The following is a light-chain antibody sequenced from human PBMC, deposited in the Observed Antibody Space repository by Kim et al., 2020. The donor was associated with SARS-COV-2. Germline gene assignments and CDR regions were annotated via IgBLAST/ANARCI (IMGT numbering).Light chain of an antibody. V-gene: IGLV1-40*01. Sequence: QSVLTQPPSVSGAPGQRVPISCTGSSSNIGAGYEVHWYQQVPGTAPNLVIYSNSNRPSGVPDRFSDSKSGTSASLAITGLQAEDEADYYCQSYDSSLSGPWVFGGGTQLTVL. CDR1: SSNIGAGYE. CDR2: SNS. J-gene: IGLJ3*02. CDR3: QSYDSSLSGPWV.